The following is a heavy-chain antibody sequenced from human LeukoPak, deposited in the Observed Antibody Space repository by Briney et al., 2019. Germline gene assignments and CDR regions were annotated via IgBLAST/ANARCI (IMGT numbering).Heavy chain of an antibody. J-gene: IGHJ3*02. CDR3: ARERDYYASGLHAFEI. CDR2: INPSGGST. D-gene: IGHD3-10*01. CDR1: GYTFTSYY. Sequence: ASVKVSCKASGYTFTSYYMHWVRQAPGQGLEWMGIINPSGGSTSYAQKFQDRVTMTRDTSTSTIYMELSSLRSEDTAVYYCARERDYYASGLHAFEIWGQGAMVTVSS. V-gene: IGHV1-46*01.